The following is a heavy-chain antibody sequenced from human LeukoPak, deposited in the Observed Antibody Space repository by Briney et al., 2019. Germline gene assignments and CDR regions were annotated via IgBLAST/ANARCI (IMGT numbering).Heavy chain of an antibody. D-gene: IGHD3-10*01. CDR1: GFTFDDYA. J-gene: IGHJ3*02. V-gene: IGHV3-9*01. CDR3: AKAVGPYGRRAFDI. CDR2: ISWNSGSI. Sequence: GGSLRLSCAASGFTFDDYAMHWVRQAPGKGLEWVSGISWNSGSIGYADSVKGRFTISRDNAKNSLYLQMNSLRAEDTALYYCAKAVGPYGRRAFDIWGQGTMVTVSS.